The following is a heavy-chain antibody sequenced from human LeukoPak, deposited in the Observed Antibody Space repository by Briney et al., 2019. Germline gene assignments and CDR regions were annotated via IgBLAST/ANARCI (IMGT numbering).Heavy chain of an antibody. CDR1: GFTFSSYS. V-gene: IGHV3-21*04. D-gene: IGHD6-13*01. CDR2: ISSTTSYK. CDR3: AREPGYSSSWSYYFDY. Sequence: GGSLRLSCAASGFTFSSYSMNWVRQAPGKGLKWVSFISSTTSYKYYADSVKGRFTISRDNAKNSLYLQMNSLRAEDTAVYYCAREPGYSSSWSYYFDYWGQGTLVTVSS. J-gene: IGHJ4*02.